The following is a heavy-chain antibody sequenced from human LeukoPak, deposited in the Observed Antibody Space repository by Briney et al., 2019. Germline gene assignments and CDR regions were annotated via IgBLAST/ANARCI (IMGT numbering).Heavy chain of an antibody. D-gene: IGHD3-22*01. Sequence: PSETLSLTCTVSGGSISSYYWSWIRQPAGKGLEWIGRIYTSGSTNYNPSLRSRVTMSVDTSKNQFSLKLSSVTAADTVVYYCATTTYYYDTGGYYFLDYWGQGALVTVSS. CDR3: ATTTYYYDTGGYYFLDY. V-gene: IGHV4-4*07. CDR1: GGSISSYY. CDR2: IYTSGST. J-gene: IGHJ4*02.